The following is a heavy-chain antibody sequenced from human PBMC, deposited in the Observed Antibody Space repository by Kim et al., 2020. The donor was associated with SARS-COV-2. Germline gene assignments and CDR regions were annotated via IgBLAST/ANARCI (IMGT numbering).Heavy chain of an antibody. V-gene: IGHV1-3*01. CDR1: GYTFTSFA. J-gene: IGHJ4*01. Sequence: ASVKVSCKASGYTFTSFAIHWVRQAPGQGLEWMGWINAGTANTKYSQKFQGRVTITRDTSASTAYMELSSLRSEDTAVYYFARDHRYCSSTRCYGEAIDY. CDR2: INAGTANT. CDR3: ARDHRYCSSTRCYGEAIDY. D-gene: IGHD2-2*01.